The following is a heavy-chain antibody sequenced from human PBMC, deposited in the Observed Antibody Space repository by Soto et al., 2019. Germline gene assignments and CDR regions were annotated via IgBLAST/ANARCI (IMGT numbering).Heavy chain of an antibody. D-gene: IGHD4-4*01. J-gene: IGHJ6*03. Sequence: SETLSLTCAVYGGSFSGYYWSWIRQPPGKGLEWIGEINHSGSTNYNPSLKSRVTISVDTSKNQFSLKLSSVTAADTAVYYCATSYYSNYGNYYYYMDVWGKGTTVTVSS. CDR1: GGSFSGYY. CDR3: ATSYYSNYGNYYYYMDV. V-gene: IGHV4-34*01. CDR2: INHSGST.